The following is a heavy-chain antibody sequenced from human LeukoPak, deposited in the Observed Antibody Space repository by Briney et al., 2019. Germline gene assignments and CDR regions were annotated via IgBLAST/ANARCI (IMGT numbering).Heavy chain of an antibody. J-gene: IGHJ4*02. CDR2: IYNNGRT. CDR1: GGSISSGDYY. Sequence: KTSETLSLTCTVSGGSISSGDYYWSWIRQPPRTGLDRIGYIYNNGRTYYNPSLKSRVTISVDTSKNLFSLKVSSVTAADAAVYYCARGRSSSWSSFDYWGQGTLVTVSS. V-gene: IGHV4-30-4*01. D-gene: IGHD6-13*01. CDR3: ARGRSSSWSSFDY.